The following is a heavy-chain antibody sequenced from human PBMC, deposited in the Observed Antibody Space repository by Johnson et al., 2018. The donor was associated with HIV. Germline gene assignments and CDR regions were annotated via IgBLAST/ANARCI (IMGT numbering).Heavy chain of an antibody. CDR2: ISWNSGSI. V-gene: IGHV3-48*04. CDR1: GFTVSSNY. CDR3: AREARSERSAVAVSDAFDI. J-gene: IGHJ3*02. Sequence: VQLVESGGGLVQPGGSLRLSCAASGFTVSSNYMSWVRQAPGKGLAWVSGISWNSGSIGYADSVKGRFTISRDHAKNSLYLQMNRLRAEDTAVYYCAREARSERSAVAVSDAFDIWGQGTMVTVSS. D-gene: IGHD6-19*01.